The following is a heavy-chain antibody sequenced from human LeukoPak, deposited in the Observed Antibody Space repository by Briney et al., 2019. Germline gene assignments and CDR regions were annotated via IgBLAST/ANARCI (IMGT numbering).Heavy chain of an antibody. CDR3: ARVFSYYYYYMDV. Sequence: GASVKVSCKASGGTFSSYAVSWVRQAPGQGLEWMGGIIPIFGTANYAQKFQGRVTITADESTSTAYMELSSLRSEDTAVYYCARVFSYYYYYMDVWGKGTTVTISS. CDR1: GGTFSSYA. CDR2: IIPIFGTA. J-gene: IGHJ6*03. V-gene: IGHV1-69*13. D-gene: IGHD3-9*01.